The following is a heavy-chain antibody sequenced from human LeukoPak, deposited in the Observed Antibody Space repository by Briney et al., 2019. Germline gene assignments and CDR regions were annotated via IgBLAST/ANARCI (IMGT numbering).Heavy chain of an antibody. Sequence: PSETLSLTCTVSGGSISSYYWGWIRQPPGKGLEWIGSMYYRGSTYYNPSLKSRVTISIDTSKNQFSLKLSSVTAADTSVYYCARMTTIGSYYIDNWGQGTLVTVSS. V-gene: IGHV4-39*01. CDR3: ARMTTIGSYYIDN. CDR2: MYYRGST. D-gene: IGHD5-24*01. J-gene: IGHJ4*02. CDR1: GGSISSYY.